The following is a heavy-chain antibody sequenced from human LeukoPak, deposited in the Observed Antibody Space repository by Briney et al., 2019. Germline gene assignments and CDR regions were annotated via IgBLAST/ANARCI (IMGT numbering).Heavy chain of an antibody. CDR1: GFTFSSYS. J-gene: IGHJ4*02. CDR2: ISSGSTYI. Sequence: GGSLRLSCAASGFTFSSYSMNWVRQAPGKGLEWVSSISSGSTYIYYADSVKGRFTISRDNAKNSLYLQMNSLRAEDTAVYYCARSTYGDYLTSFDYWGQGTLVTVSS. V-gene: IGHV3-21*01. D-gene: IGHD4-17*01. CDR3: ARSTYGDYLTSFDY.